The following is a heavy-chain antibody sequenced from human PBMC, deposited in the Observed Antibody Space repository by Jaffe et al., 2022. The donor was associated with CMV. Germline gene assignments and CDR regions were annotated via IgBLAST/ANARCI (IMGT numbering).Heavy chain of an antibody. CDR2: ISSSSSYI. CDR1: GFTFSSYS. Sequence: EVQLVESGGGLVKPGGSLRLSCAASGFTFSSYSMNWVRQAPGKGLEWVSSISSSSSYIYYADSVKGRFTISRDNAKNSLYLQMNSLRAEDTAVYYCAREGVEMATILRYFNYYYYYMDVWGKGTTVTVSS. D-gene: IGHD5-12*01. V-gene: IGHV3-21*01. CDR3: AREGVEMATILRYFNYYYYYMDV. J-gene: IGHJ6*03.